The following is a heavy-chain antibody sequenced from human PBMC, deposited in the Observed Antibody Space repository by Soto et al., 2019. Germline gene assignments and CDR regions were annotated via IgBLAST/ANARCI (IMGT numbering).Heavy chain of an antibody. V-gene: IGHV3-11*01. D-gene: IGHD2-2*01. J-gene: IGHJ6*03. CDR2: ISTSDRTV. Sequence: QVHLEESGGGLVKPGGSLRISCAASGFTFSDYYMSWIRQAPGEGLEWISSISTSDRTVYHSDSVKGRFTISRDNAKTSLYLQMNSLRAEDTAVYYCARCTGYQMLVGYYYYMDVWDKGTTVTVSS. CDR3: ARCTGYQMLVGYYYYMDV. CDR1: GFTFSDYY.